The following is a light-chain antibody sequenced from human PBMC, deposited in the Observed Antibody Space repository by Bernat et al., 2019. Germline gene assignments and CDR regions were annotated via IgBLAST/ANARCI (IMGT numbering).Light chain of an antibody. CDR2: DAS. CDR1: QTVSSNY. Sequence: EIVLTQSPGTLSLSPGERAALSCRASQTVSSNYLAWYQQKPGQAPRLLIYDASRRATGIADRFSGSGSGTDFTLIISRLEPEDFAVYYCQQYSSSPLAFGGGTKVESK. J-gene: IGKJ4*01. V-gene: IGKV3-20*01. CDR3: QQYSSSPLA.